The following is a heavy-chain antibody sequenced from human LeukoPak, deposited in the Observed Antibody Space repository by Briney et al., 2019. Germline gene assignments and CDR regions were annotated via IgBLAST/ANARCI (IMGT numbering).Heavy chain of an antibody. CDR2: INHSGST. Sequence: SETLSLTCTVSGGSISSSSYYWSWIRQPPGKGLEWIGEINHSGSTNYNPSPKSRVTISVDTSKNQFSLKLSSVTAADTAVYYCARAGYYDSNTRFDPWGQGTLVTVSS. V-gene: IGHV4-39*07. D-gene: IGHD3-22*01. J-gene: IGHJ5*02. CDR1: GGSISSSSYY. CDR3: ARAGYYDSNTRFDP.